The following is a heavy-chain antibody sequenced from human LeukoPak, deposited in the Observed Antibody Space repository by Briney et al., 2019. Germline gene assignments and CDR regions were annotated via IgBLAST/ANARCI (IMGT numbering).Heavy chain of an antibody. J-gene: IGHJ3*02. CDR1: GFTFSSFS. CDR3: ARPAGDYARGGFDI. CDR2: IHSDGINT. D-gene: IGHD4-17*01. Sequence: GGSLRLSCEASGFTFSSFSMHWVRQAPGKGLVWVSRIHSDGINTNYADFVKGRFIISRDNSKNTLYLQMNSLRADDTAMYHCARPAGDYARGGFDIWGQGTLVTVSS. V-gene: IGHV3-74*01.